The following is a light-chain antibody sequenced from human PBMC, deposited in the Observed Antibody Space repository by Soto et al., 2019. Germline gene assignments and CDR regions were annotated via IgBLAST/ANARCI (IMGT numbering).Light chain of an antibody. J-gene: IGLJ2*01. Sequence: QSVLTQSPSASASLGASVKLTCTLSSWHSNYAIAWHQQQPEKGPRYLMKLNSDGSHNKGDGIPDRFSGSSSGAERYLTISSLQSEDEADYYCQTWGTGIQVFGGGTKLTVL. CDR2: LNSDGSH. V-gene: IGLV4-69*01. CDR1: SWHSNYA. CDR3: QTWGTGIQV.